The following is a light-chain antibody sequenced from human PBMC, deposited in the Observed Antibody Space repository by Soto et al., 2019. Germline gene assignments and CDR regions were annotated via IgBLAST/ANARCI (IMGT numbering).Light chain of an antibody. CDR3: QQYHDWPRK. V-gene: IGKV3-15*01. CDR1: QSVNTN. CDR2: SAS. Sequence: EILMTQCSTTLGLAPGRAGALSCGASQSVNTNLAWYQQKSGRATRLLIYSASSRATDVAARFSGTRSGTESTPTITRLHPADFAVYHCQQYHDWPRKFGKGTKVDIK. J-gene: IGKJ1*01.